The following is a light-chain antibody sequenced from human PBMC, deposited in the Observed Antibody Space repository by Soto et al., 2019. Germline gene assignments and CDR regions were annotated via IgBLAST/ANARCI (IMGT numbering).Light chain of an antibody. J-gene: IGKJ5*01. V-gene: IGKV3-11*01. CDR1: QNIGTN. CDR3: QQRSDAVT. Sequence: EIVLAQSPGPLSLSPGERAILSCRASQNIGTNLVWYQQKPGQAPRRLVYDASNRATDIPARFSGSGSGTDFTLTISSLEPEDFAVYYCQQRSDAVTFGQGTRLEI. CDR2: DAS.